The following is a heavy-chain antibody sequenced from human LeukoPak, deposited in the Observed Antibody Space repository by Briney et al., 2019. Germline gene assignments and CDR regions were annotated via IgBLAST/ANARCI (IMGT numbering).Heavy chain of an antibody. D-gene: IGHD6-13*01. CDR1: GFTFSSYS. J-gene: IGHJ5*02. CDR2: ISSSSSYI. V-gene: IGHV3-21*01. Sequence: PGGSLRLSCAASGFTFSSYSMNWVRQAPGKGLEWVSSISSSSSYIYYADSVKGRFTTSRDNAKNSLYLQMNSLRAEDTAVYYCARGRRDIAAAGTKIFDWFDPWGRGTLVTVSS. CDR3: ARGRRDIAAAGTKIFDWFDP.